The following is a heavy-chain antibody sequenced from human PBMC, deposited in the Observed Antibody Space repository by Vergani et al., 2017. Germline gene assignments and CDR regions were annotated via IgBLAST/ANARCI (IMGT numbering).Heavy chain of an antibody. CDR1: GYSFTSYW. J-gene: IGHJ4*02. D-gene: IGHD4-11*01. CDR2: IYPGDSDT. CDR3: ARLGRAATVTNRQTPYYFDD. Sequence: EVQLVQSGAEVKKPGESLKISCKGSGYSFTSYWIGWVRQMPGKGLEWMGIIYPGDSDTRYSPSFQGQVTISADKSISTAYLQWSSLKASDTAMYYCARLGRAATVTNRQTPYYFDDWGEGTLVTVSS. V-gene: IGHV5-51*03.